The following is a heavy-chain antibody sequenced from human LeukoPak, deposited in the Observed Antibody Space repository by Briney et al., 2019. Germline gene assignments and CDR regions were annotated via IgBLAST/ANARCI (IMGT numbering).Heavy chain of an antibody. D-gene: IGHD3-3*01. J-gene: IGHJ4*02. CDR3: ARGGGHYNFVYGCP. V-gene: IGHV1-2*02. Sequence: ASVKVSCKASGYRFTEYYIHWFRQASGQGLEWMGCINPNSGGTYYGQMFQGRVTMTRDTSISTAYMQLSSLRSDDTAVYYCARGGGHYNFVYGCPWGQGTLATVSS. CDR2: INPNSGGT. CDR1: GYRFTEYY.